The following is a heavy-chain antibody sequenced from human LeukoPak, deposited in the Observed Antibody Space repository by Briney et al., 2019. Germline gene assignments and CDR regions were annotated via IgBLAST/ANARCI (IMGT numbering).Heavy chain of an antibody. CDR3: ARDIAVADNNWFDP. Sequence: SETLSLTCAVSGASITGGTYYWTWIRQPAGKGLEWIGRVYTSGNTKYNPSLMGRLTISLDTSKNQFSLRLSSVTAADTAVYYCARDIAVADNNWFDPWGQGTLVTVSS. CDR2: VYTSGNT. D-gene: IGHD6-19*01. J-gene: IGHJ5*02. CDR1: GASITGGTYY. V-gene: IGHV4-61*02.